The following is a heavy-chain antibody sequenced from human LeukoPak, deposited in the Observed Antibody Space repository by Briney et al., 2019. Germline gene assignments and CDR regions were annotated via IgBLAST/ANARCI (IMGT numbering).Heavy chain of an antibody. J-gene: IGHJ5*02. CDR3: ARGAVLRFLEWLPIQNWFDP. V-gene: IGHV4-34*01. D-gene: IGHD3-3*01. CDR1: GGSFSGYY. CDR2: INHSGST. Sequence: PSETLSLTCAVYGGSFSGYYWSWIRQPPGKGLEWIGEINHSGSTNYNPSLKSRVTISVDTSKNQFSLKLSSVTAADTAVYYCARGAVLRFLEWLPIQNWFDPWGQGTLVTVSS.